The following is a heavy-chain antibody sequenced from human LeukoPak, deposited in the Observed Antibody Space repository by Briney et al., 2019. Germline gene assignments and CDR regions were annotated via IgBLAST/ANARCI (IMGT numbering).Heavy chain of an antibody. Sequence: PGGSLRLSCAASGFIFSNYGMNWVRQAPGKGLEWVAAISASGSATYYADSVKGRFTISRDNSKNTLYLQMNSLRAEDTAVYYCARGGSGYNYFDCWGQGTLVTVSS. V-gene: IGHV3-23*01. D-gene: IGHD3-22*01. CDR2: ISASGSAT. J-gene: IGHJ4*02. CDR1: GFIFSNYG. CDR3: ARGGSGYNYFDC.